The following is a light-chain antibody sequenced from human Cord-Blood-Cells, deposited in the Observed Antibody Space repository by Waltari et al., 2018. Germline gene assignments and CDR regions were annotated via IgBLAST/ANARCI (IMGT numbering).Light chain of an antibody. CDR1: SSDVGSYNL. Sequence: QSALTQPASVSGSPGQSITISCTGTSSDVGSYNLFSWYQQHPGKAPKLMIYEGSKRPSGVSTRFSGSKSGNTASLTISGLQAEDEADYYCCSYAGSSTLGVFGGGTKLTVL. CDR2: EGS. V-gene: IGLV2-23*01. J-gene: IGLJ3*02. CDR3: CSYAGSSTLGV.